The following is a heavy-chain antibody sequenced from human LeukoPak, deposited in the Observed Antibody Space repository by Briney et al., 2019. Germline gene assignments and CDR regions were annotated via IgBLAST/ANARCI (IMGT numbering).Heavy chain of an antibody. CDR2: IIPIFGTA. D-gene: IGHD2-15*01. Sequence: ASVKVSCKASGGTFSSYAISWVRQAPGQGLEWMGGIIPIFGTANYAQKFQGRVTITADKSTSTAYMELSSLRSEDTAVYYCARDTHCSGGSCYFGYWGQGTLVTVSS. CDR3: ARDTHCSGGSCYFGY. V-gene: IGHV1-69*06. J-gene: IGHJ4*02. CDR1: GGTFSSYA.